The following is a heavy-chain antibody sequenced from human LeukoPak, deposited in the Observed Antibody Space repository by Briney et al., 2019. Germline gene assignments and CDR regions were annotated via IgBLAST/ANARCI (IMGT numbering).Heavy chain of an antibody. CDR3: ARANFLPDAFDI. V-gene: IGHV4-59*01. J-gene: IGHJ3*02. Sequence: SETLSLTCTVSGGSISSYYWSWIRQPPGKGLEWIGCIYYSGSTNYNPSLKSRVTISVDTSKNQFSLKLSSVTAADTAVYYCARANFLPDAFDIWGQGTMVTVSS. CDR1: GGSISSYY. CDR2: IYYSGST.